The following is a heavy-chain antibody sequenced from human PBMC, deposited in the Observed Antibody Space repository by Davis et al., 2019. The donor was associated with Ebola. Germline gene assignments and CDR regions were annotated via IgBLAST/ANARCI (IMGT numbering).Heavy chain of an antibody. V-gene: IGHV1-69*06. CDR3: ARPGKDCSGGGCFGY. D-gene: IGHD2-15*01. CDR2: IIPVFRTA. J-gene: IGHJ4*02. CDR1: GDTLTSYA. Sequence: SVKVSCKAVGDTLTSYAMTWVRQAPGQGLEWMGGIIPVFRTANYAQKFQGRVTISADKSATTFYMELSRLRSDDTAVYYCARPGKDCSGGGCFGYWGQGTLVTVSS.